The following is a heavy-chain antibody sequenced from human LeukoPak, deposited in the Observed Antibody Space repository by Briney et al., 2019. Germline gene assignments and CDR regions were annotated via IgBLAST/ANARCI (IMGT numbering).Heavy chain of an antibody. D-gene: IGHD6-13*01. Sequence: GASVKVSCKASGYTFTSYGISWVRQAPGQGLEWMGWISAYNANTNYAQKLQGRVTVTTDTSTSTAYMELRNLRSDDTAVYYCARGTAAGTPGNAFDIWGQGTMVTVSS. CDR1: GYTFTSYG. CDR2: ISAYNANT. V-gene: IGHV1-18*01. CDR3: ARGTAAGTPGNAFDI. J-gene: IGHJ3*02.